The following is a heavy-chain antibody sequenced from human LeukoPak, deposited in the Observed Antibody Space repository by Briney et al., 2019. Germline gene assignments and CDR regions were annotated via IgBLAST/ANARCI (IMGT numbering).Heavy chain of an antibody. CDR3: ARDPIHRDGYNAA. CDR1: GASISSFY. Sequence: PSETLSLTCTISGASISSFYWSWIRQPPGKGLEWIGSINYSGSTNYNPSLKSRVTISIDTSKNQISLKLSSVTAADTAIYYCARDPIHRDGYNAAWGQGALVSVSS. D-gene: IGHD5-24*01. CDR2: INYSGST. V-gene: IGHV4-59*01. J-gene: IGHJ5*02.